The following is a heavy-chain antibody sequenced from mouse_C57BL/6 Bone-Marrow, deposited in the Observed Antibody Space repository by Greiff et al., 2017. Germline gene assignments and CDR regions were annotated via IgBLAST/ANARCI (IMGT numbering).Heavy chain of an antibody. CDR2: IYPGSGST. D-gene: IGHD2-3*01. CDR1: GYTFTSYW. V-gene: IGHV1-55*01. CDR3: ARGDYDGYPYYAMDY. Sequence: QVQLQQPGAELVKPGASVKMSCKASGYTFTSYWITWVKQRPGQGLEWIGDIYPGSGSTNYNEKFKSKATLTVDTSSSTAYMQLSSLTSEDSAVYYCARGDYDGYPYYAMDYWGQGTSVTVSS. J-gene: IGHJ4*01.